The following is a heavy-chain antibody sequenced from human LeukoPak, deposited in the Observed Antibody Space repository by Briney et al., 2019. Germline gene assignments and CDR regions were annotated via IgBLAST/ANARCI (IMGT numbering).Heavy chain of an antibody. CDR3: ARHSGYYDYVWGSYRYTGLTDY. D-gene: IGHD3-16*02. CDR1: GFTFSDYY. V-gene: IGHV3-11*04. J-gene: IGHJ4*02. Sequence: GGSLRLSCAASGFTFSDYYMSWIRQAPEKGLEWVSYISSSGSTIYYADSVKGRFTISRDNAKNSLYLQMNSLRAEDTAVYYCARHSGYYDYVWGSYRYTGLTDYWGQGTLVTVSS. CDR2: ISSSGSTI.